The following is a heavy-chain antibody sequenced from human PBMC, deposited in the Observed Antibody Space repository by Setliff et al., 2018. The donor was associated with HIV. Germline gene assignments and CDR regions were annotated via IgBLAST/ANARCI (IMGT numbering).Heavy chain of an antibody. Sequence: SETLSLTCTVSGGSISSYSWSWIRQPPGKGLEWIGYIYTSGSTYYHPSLRSRVTMSVDTSKNQFSLKLRSVTAADTAVYYCARHLYSGYDSGIIPYYYYYYMDVWGKGSTVTVSS. CDR1: GGSISSYS. CDR2: IYTSGST. J-gene: IGHJ6*03. D-gene: IGHD5-12*01. V-gene: IGHV4-4*08. CDR3: ARHLYSGYDSGIIPYYYYYYMDV.